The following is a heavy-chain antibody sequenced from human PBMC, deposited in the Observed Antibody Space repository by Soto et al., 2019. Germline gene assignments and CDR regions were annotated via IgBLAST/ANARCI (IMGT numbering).Heavy chain of an antibody. D-gene: IGHD6-19*01. Sequence: QVQLAESGGGVVQPGRSLRLSCVASGFTFRNYGMHWVRQPPGKGLEWVAVISYDGSERYYIDSVKGRFTISRDNSKNTLYLQMTSLRPEDTAVYYCAKDSVALPQRIAEAGTTDYWGQGTLIIVSS. CDR3: AKDSVALPQRIAEAGTTDY. V-gene: IGHV3-30*18. J-gene: IGHJ4*02. CDR1: GFTFRNYG. CDR2: ISYDGSER.